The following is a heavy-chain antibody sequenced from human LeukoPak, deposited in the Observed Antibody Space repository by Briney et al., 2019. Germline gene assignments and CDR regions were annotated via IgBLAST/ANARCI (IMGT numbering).Heavy chain of an antibody. D-gene: IGHD1-26*01. Sequence: GGSLRLSCAASGFTFDDYAMHWVRQAPGKGLEWVSGISWNSGSIGYADSVKGRFTISRDNAENSLYLQMNSLRAEDTALYYCAKDGAPYSGSYFDYWGQGTLVTVSS. J-gene: IGHJ4*02. CDR3: AKDGAPYSGSYFDY. CDR2: ISWNSGSI. V-gene: IGHV3-9*01. CDR1: GFTFDDYA.